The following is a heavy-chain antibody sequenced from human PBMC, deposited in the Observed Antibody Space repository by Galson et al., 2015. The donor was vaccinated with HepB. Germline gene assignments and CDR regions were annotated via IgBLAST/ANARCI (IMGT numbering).Heavy chain of an antibody. Sequence: SVKVSCKASGYTFSNYYIHWVRQAPGQGLEWMGIYNPSSGATSYAQRFQGRVTMTRDTSTRTVYMEPSSLRSGDTAVYYCARARGYYDSSGYFDYWGQGTLVTVSS. V-gene: IGHV1-46*01. D-gene: IGHD3-22*01. CDR2: YNPSSGAT. CDR3: ARARGYYDSSGYFDY. CDR1: GYTFSNYY. J-gene: IGHJ4*02.